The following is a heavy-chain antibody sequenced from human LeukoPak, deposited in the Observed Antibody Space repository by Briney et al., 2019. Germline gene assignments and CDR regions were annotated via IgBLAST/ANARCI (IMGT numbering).Heavy chain of an antibody. D-gene: IGHD2-2*01. J-gene: IGHJ4*02. CDR3: ARARRDIVVRFDY. Sequence: ASVKVSCTASGYTFTGYFMHWVRQAPGQGLEWMGWINPISGGTNYAQKCQGRLTMTRDTSISTAYMELSRLRSDDTAVYYCARARRDIVVRFDYWGQGTLVSVSS. CDR1: GYTFTGYF. V-gene: IGHV1-2*02. CDR2: INPISGGT.